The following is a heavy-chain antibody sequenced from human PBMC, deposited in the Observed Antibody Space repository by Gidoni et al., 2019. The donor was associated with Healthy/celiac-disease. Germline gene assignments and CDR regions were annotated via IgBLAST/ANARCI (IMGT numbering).Heavy chain of an antibody. CDR1: GFTFSSYS. CDR2: ISSSSSYI. V-gene: IGHV3-21*01. J-gene: IGHJ6*02. CDR3: ARPRSPPKWLRLSVVGDGMDV. D-gene: IGHD5-12*01. Sequence: EVQLVESGGGLVKPGGSLRLSCAASGFTFSSYSMNWVRQAPGKGLEWVSSISSSSSYIYYADSVKCRFTISRDNAKNSLYLQMNSLRSEDTAVYYCARPRSPPKWLRLSVVGDGMDVWGQGTTVTVSS.